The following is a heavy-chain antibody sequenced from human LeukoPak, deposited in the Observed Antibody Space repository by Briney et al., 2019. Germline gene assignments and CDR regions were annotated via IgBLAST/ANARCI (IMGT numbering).Heavy chain of an antibody. V-gene: IGHV4-4*07. CDR2: IYNTGSA. J-gene: IGHJ5*02. Sequence: SETLSLTCNVSGASISSHYWNWIRQPAGKGLEWIGRIYNTGSANYNPSLKSRVTMSLDTSRNQISLKLTSVTAADTAVYYCARDVFFRAHNWFDPWGQGTLATVSS. CDR3: ARDVFFRAHNWFDP. CDR1: GASISSHY.